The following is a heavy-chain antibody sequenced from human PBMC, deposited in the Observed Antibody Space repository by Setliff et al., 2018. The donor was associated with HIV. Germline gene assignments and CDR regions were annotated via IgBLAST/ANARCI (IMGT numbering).Heavy chain of an antibody. Sequence: GGSLRLSCAASGFTFSSYEMNWVRQAPGKGLEWVSYISSSSTIYYADSVKGRFTISRDNAKNSLYLQMNTLRAEDTAVYFCARSPYGDYGLDYWGQGTLVTVSS. V-gene: IGHV3-48*03. CDR3: ARSPYGDYGLDY. CDR1: GFTFSSYE. CDR2: ISSSSTI. J-gene: IGHJ4*02. D-gene: IGHD4-17*01.